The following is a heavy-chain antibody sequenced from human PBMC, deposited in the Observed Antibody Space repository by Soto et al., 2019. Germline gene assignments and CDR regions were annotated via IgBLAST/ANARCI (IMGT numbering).Heavy chain of an antibody. J-gene: IGHJ5*02. Sequence: SETLSLTCAVYGGSFSGYYWTWIRQPPGKGQECMGEIDQYGSTTYNPSLRSRVIMSVDTSKNQCSLKLTSVTAAETAVYYCASVAKLIYDRSLLSRRSSTWFVAWGQGTLVTVSS. CDR3: ASVAKLIYDRSLLSRRSSTWFVA. D-gene: IGHD3-16*01. CDR1: GGSFSGYY. V-gene: IGHV4-34*01. CDR2: IDQYGST.